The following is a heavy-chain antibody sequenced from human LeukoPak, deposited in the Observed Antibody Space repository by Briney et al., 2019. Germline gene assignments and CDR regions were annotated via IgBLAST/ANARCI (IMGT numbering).Heavy chain of an antibody. CDR3: ARDNPVGATGPFDY. CDR2: ISYDGSNK. V-gene: IGHV3-30-3*01. D-gene: IGHD1-26*01. CDR1: GFTFSSYA. Sequence: QPGGSLRLSCAASGFTFSSYAMHWVRQAPGKGLEWGAVISYDGSNKYYADSVKGRFTISRDNSKNTLYLQMNSLRAEDTAVYYCARDNPVGATGPFDYWGQGTLVTVSS. J-gene: IGHJ4*02.